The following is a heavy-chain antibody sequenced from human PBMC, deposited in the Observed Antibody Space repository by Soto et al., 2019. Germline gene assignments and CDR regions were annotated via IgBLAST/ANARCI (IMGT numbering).Heavy chain of an antibody. V-gene: IGHV3-49*04. D-gene: IGHD2-15*01. CDR3: TRGIRVPDY. J-gene: IGHJ4*02. CDR2: IGSRVHGGTT. CDR1: GFTFGDYA. Sequence: HPGGSLRLSCTASGFTFGDYAMSWVRQAPGKGLEWVGSIGSRVHGGTTVYAASVKGRFTISREDSKSIAYVQMNSLKTEDTAVYYCTRGIRVPDYWGQGTLVT.